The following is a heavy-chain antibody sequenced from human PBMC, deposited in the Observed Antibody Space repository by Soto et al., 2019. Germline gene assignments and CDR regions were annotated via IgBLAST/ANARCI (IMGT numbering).Heavy chain of an antibody. CDR2: MSYDGSNK. D-gene: IGHD1-1*01. CDR1: VFTFSSRG. Sequence: GSLRLSCAASVFTFSSRGMHWGRQAPGNVLESVAGMSYDGSNKYYADSVKGRFTISRDNSKDTLSLQIRSLRPEDTAVYYCARGAEHQLLSREYFYGMDVWSQGTTVTDSS. V-gene: IGHV3-30*03. J-gene: IGHJ6*02. CDR3: ARGAEHQLLSREYFYGMDV.